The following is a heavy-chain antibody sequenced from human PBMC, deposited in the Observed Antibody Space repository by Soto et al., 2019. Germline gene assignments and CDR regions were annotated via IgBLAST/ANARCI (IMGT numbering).Heavy chain of an antibody. CDR1: GYAIACIS. D-gene: IGHD1-26*01. Sequence: KDPGYAIACISRWSPQHYPEQGLEWMGCISAYTANTNYAQKLQDRVTMTTDTSTSTAFLELRSLRSDDTALYYCPKKTSGSADRHWDYWCKGTPVTVSS. CDR3: PKKTSGSADRHWDY. V-gene: IGHV1-18*01. CDR2: ISAYTANT. J-gene: IGHJ4*01.